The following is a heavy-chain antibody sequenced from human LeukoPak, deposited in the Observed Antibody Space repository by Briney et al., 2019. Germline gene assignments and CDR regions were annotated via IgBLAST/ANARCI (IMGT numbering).Heavy chain of an antibody. V-gene: IGHV3-9*03. CDR3: AKGSSGWYGLIDY. J-gene: IGHJ4*02. Sequence: TGGSLRLSCAASGFTFDDYAMHGGGQAPGKGLEWVSGISWDSGSIGYADSVKGRFTISRDNAQNSLYLQINSLRAEDMALYYCAKGSSGWYGLIDYWGQGTLVTVSS. CDR2: ISWDSGSI. D-gene: IGHD6-19*01. CDR1: GFTFDDYA.